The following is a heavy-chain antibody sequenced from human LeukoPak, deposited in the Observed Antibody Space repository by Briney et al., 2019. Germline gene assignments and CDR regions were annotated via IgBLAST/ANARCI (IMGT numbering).Heavy chain of an antibody. Sequence: ASVKVSCEASGGTFSSYAISWVRQAPGQGLEWMGGIIPIFGTANYAQKFQGRVTITADESTSTAYMELSSLRSEDTAVYYCARVKITIFGVVIRSYYYYGMDVWGQGTTVTVSS. J-gene: IGHJ6*02. CDR1: GGTFSSYA. CDR2: IIPIFGTA. D-gene: IGHD3-3*01. CDR3: ARVKITIFGVVIRSYYYYGMDV. V-gene: IGHV1-69*13.